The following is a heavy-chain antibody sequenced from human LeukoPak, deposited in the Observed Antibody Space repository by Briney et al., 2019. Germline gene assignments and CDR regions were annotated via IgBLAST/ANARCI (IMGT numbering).Heavy chain of an antibody. V-gene: IGHV1-69*01. CDR1: GGTFSSYA. J-gene: IGHJ4*02. CDR3: ARGGTPYYDFWSAAQPIDY. Sequence: SVKVSCKASGGTFSSYAISWVRQAPGQGLEWMGGIIPIFGTANYAQKFQGRVTITADESTSTAYMELSSLRSEDTAVYYCARGGTPYYDFWSAAQPIDYWGQGTLVTVYS. D-gene: IGHD3-3*01. CDR2: IIPIFGTA.